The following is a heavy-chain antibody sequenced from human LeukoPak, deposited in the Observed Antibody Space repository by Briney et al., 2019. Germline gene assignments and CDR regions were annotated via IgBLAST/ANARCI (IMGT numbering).Heavy chain of an antibody. J-gene: IGHJ6*03. Sequence: GGSLRLSCAASDFSFTTYAMSWVRQAPGRGLEWVSSISGGDPTTYYADSVKGRFTISRDNAKNSLYLQMDSLGPEDTAVYYCARDPYSGNYGTYYYYYMDVWGKGTTVTISS. D-gene: IGHD1-26*01. CDR2: ISGGDPTT. CDR1: DFSFTTYA. V-gene: IGHV3-23*01. CDR3: ARDPYSGNYGTYYYYYMDV.